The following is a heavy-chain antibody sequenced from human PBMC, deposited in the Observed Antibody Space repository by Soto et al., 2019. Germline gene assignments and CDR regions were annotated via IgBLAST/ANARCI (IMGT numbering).Heavy chain of an antibody. CDR2: INHSGST. CDR1: GGSFSGYY. CDR3: STGNWRSRY. J-gene: IGHJ4*02. Sequence: QVQLQQWGAGLLKPSETLSLTCAVYGGSFSGYYWHWIRQPPGKGLEWIGEINHSGSTNYNPSLKSRVTISADTSKNQVSLKLSSVTAADSAVYYCSTGNWRSRYWDQGTLVTVSS. V-gene: IGHV4-34*01. D-gene: IGHD1-20*01.